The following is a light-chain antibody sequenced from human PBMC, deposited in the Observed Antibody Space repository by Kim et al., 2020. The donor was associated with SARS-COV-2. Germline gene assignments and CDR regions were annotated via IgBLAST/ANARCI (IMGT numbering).Light chain of an antibody. CDR2: QDS. Sequence: VSPGQTASITCSGGRLGDKYACWYQQKPGQSPVLVIYQDSKRPSGIPERFSGSNSGNTATLTISGTQAMDEADYYCQAWDSSTAVFGGGTQLTVL. CDR3: QAWDSSTAV. J-gene: IGLJ2*01. CDR1: RLGDKY. V-gene: IGLV3-1*01.